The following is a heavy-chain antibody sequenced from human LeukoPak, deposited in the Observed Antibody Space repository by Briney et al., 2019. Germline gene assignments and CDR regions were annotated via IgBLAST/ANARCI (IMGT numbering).Heavy chain of an antibody. D-gene: IGHD3-22*01. Sequence: ASVKVSCTASGYTFTSYYMHWVRPAPGQGLEWMGIINPSGGSTSYAQKFQGRVTMTRDTSTSTVYMELSSLRSEDTAVYYCARGQDYYDSSGYSEYFQHWGQGTLVTVSS. CDR1: GYTFTSYY. CDR3: ARGQDYYDSSGYSEYFQH. V-gene: IGHV1-46*01. CDR2: INPSGGST. J-gene: IGHJ1*01.